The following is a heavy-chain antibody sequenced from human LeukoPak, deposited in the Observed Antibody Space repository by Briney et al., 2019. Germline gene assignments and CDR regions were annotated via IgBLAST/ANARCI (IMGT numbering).Heavy chain of an antibody. CDR3: ARHTYDRSGYLPDS. CDR2: MYYSGSA. V-gene: IGHV4-39*01. J-gene: IGHJ5*01. Sequence: SETLSLTCTVSGGSISSYRYYWGWIRQPPGKGLEWSGSMYYSGSADYNPSLKSRVTISVDTSKSQFSLRLSSVTAADTALYYCARHTYDRSGYLPDSWGQGTLVTVSS. CDR1: GGSISSYRYY. D-gene: IGHD3-22*01.